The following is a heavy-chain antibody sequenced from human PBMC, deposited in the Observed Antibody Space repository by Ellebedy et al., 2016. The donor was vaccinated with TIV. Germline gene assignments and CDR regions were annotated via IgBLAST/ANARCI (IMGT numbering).Heavy chain of an antibody. CDR2: INPSASST. Sequence: AASVTVSCKASGYTLTNYYIHWVRQAPGQGLEWMGIINPSASSTSYAQKFQDRVIMTWDTSTSTVYLELSSLSSEDTAIYYCARHRDTALSFWGQGTLVTVSS. CDR3: ARHRDTALSF. CDR1: GYTLTNYY. J-gene: IGHJ4*02. V-gene: IGHV1-46*01. D-gene: IGHD5-18*01.